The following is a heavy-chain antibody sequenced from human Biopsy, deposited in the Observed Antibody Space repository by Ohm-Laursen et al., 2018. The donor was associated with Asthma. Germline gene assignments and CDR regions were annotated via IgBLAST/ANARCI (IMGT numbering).Heavy chain of an antibody. CDR1: GGTFNTYV. V-gene: IGHV1-69*13. CDR2: INSVFGTT. CDR3: ARKAGSCISRTCYSLDF. D-gene: IGHD2-2*01. Sequence: ASVKVSCKSLGGTFNTYVIGWVRQAPGQGLEWMGGINSVFGTTTYPQKFQDRVTTTADDSTSTVYMELSNLRSEDTAVYYCARKAGSCISRTCYSLDFWGQGTLVTVSS. J-gene: IGHJ4*02.